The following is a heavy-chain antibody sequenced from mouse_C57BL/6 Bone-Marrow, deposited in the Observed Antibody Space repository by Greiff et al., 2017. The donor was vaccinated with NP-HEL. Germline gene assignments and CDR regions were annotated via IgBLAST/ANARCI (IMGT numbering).Heavy chain of an antibody. CDR2: IDPSDSYT. Sequence: VQLQQPGAELVMPGASVKLSCKASGYTFTSYWLHWVKQRPGQGLEWIGEIDPSDSYTNYNQKFKGNSTLTVDKSSSTAYMQLSSLTSEDSAVYYCARGGVWGTGTTVTVSS. V-gene: IGHV1-69*01. D-gene: IGHD1-1*02. J-gene: IGHJ1*03. CDR1: GYTFTSYW. CDR3: ARGGV.